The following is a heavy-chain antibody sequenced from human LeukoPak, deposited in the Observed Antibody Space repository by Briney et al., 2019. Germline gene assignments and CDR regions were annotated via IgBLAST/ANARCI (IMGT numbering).Heavy chain of an antibody. J-gene: IGHJ4*02. V-gene: IGHV3-66*01. CDR3: ARASRLGLAGMFDY. Sequence: PGGSLRLSCAASGFTVSNNYMSWVRQAPGKGLEWVSVIYSGGTTFYAGSVKGRFTISRDDSQNTLYLQMNSLRAEDTAVYYCARASRLGLAGMFDYWGQGTLVTVSS. D-gene: IGHD5/OR15-5a*01. CDR1: GFTVSNNY. CDR2: IYSGGTT.